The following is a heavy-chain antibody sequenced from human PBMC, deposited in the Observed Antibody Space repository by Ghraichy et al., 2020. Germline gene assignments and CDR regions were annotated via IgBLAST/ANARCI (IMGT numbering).Heavy chain of an antibody. V-gene: IGHV3-21*01. Sequence: LSLTCAASGFTFSSYSMNWVRQAPGKGLEWVSSISSSSSYIYYADSVKGRFTISRDNAKNSLYLQMNSLRAEDTAVYYCARDRRIAAAVNYGMDVWGQGTTVTVSS. J-gene: IGHJ6*02. CDR3: ARDRRIAAAVNYGMDV. CDR2: ISSSSSYI. D-gene: IGHD6-13*01. CDR1: GFTFSSYS.